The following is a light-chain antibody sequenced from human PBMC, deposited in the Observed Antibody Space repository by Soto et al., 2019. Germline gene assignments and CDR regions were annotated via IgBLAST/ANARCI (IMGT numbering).Light chain of an antibody. V-gene: IGKV3-20*01. CDR2: GAS. CDR1: QSVSNNY. CDR3: QQYGSSGT. Sequence: TLSCRASQSVSNNYLAWYQQKPGQAPRLLIYGASNRATGIPDRFSGSGSGTDFTLTISRLEPEDFAVYYCQQYGSSGTFGQGAKVDIK. J-gene: IGKJ1*01.